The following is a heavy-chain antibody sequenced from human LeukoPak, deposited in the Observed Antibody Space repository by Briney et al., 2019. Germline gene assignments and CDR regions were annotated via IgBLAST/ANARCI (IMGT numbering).Heavy chain of an antibody. CDR2: INPNSGGT. D-gene: IGHD3-10*01. CDR1: GYTFTGYY. V-gene: IGHV1-2*02. Sequence: GASVKVSFTSSGYTFTGYYMHWVRQAPGQGREWMGWINPNSGGTNYAQKFQGRVTMTRDTSISTAYMELSRLRSDDTAVYYCAAKSRLTMVRGGDLPTLDYWGQGTLVTVSS. J-gene: IGHJ4*02. CDR3: AAKSRLTMVRGGDLPTLDY.